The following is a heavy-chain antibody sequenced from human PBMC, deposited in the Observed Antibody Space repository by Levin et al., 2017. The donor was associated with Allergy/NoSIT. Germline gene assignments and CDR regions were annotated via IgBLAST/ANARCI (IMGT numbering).Heavy chain of an antibody. V-gene: IGHV3-33*01. J-gene: IGHJ4*02. Sequence: GGSLRLSCITSKFPFSNYNMHWVRQAPGKGLEWVAAILSNGRNEYYADAVKGRFTISRDNSKNTMYLQMNGLTDGDPAVYFCARQMVFYSDSIGYYETDEDAYYFDYWGQGTKVTVSS. CDR1: KFPFSNYN. D-gene: IGHD3-22*01. CDR3: ARQMVFYSDSIGYYETDEDAYYFDY. CDR2: ILSNGRNE.